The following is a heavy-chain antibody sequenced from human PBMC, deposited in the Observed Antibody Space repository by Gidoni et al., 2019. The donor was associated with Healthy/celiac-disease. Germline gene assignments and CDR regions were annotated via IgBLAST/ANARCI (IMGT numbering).Heavy chain of an antibody. V-gene: IGHV3-74*01. CDR2: FNREGSST. Sequence: EVQLVESGGGLVQPGGSLRLSCAASGFTFSSYWMHWVRQGRGKGLVWVSRFNREGSSTSYADSVKGRFTISRDNAKNTLYLQMNSLRAEDTAVYYCARVLGARSYYYGSGSLYGMDVWGQGTTVTVSS. CDR1: GFTFSSYW. D-gene: IGHD3-10*01. CDR3: ARVLGARSYYYGSGSLYGMDV. J-gene: IGHJ6*02.